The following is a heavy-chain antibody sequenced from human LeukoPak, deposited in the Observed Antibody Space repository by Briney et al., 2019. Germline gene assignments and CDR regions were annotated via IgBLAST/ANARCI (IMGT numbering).Heavy chain of an antibody. Sequence: PGRSLRLSCAASGFTFSSYGMHWVRQAPGKGLEWVAVISYDGSSKYYADSVKGRFTISRDNSKNTLYLQMNSLRAEDTAVYYCAKDREGAYPSLYYYYGMDVWGQGTTVTVSS. J-gene: IGHJ6*02. V-gene: IGHV3-30*18. CDR1: GFTFSSYG. D-gene: IGHD1-26*01. CDR2: ISYDGSSK. CDR3: AKDREGAYPSLYYYYGMDV.